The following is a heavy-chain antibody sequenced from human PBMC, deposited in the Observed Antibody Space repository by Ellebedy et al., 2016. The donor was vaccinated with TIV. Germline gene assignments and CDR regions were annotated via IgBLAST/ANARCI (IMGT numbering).Heavy chain of an antibody. CDR2: IYTSGST. D-gene: IGHD3-22*01. CDR3: ARDGSYFYDSSGYYGRIYYYYGMDV. Sequence: SETLSLTCTVSGVSISSYYWTWIRQPAGKGLEWIGRIYTSGSTNYNPSLKSRVTMSVDTSKNQLSLKLSSVTAADTAVYYCARDGSYFYDSSGYYGRIYYYYGMDVWGQGTTVTVSS. CDR1: GVSISSYY. V-gene: IGHV4-4*07. J-gene: IGHJ6*02.